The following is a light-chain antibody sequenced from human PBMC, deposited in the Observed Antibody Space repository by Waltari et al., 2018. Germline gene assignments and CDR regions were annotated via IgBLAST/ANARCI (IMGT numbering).Light chain of an antibody. CDR1: QSISSN. Sequence: EIVLTQSPATLSVSPGERATLSCRASQSISSNLVWYQQKPGQAPRLLIYGASTRATGIPARLSGSGSGTEFTLTISSLQSEDSAVYYCHQYNYLGTFGQGTKVEIK. V-gene: IGKV3-15*01. CDR3: HQYNYLGT. J-gene: IGKJ1*01. CDR2: GAS.